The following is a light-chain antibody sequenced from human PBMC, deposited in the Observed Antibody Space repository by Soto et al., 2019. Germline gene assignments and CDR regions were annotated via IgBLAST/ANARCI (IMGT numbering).Light chain of an antibody. CDR2: DVS. Sequence: QSVLTQPASVSGSPGQSITISCTGTSSDVGGYNYVSWYQQHPGKAPKLMIHDVSNRPSGVSNRFSGSKSGNTASLTISGLQAEDEADYYCSSSTSSSTPYVFGTGTQLTVL. CDR1: SSDVGGYNY. CDR3: SSSTSSSTPYV. V-gene: IGLV2-14*01. J-gene: IGLJ1*01.